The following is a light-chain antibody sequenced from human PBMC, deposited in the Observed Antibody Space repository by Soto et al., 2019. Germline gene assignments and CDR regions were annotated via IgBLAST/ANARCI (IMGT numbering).Light chain of an antibody. V-gene: IGKV3-20*01. Sequence: EFVLTQSPGTLSLSPGEEATLSCRASQSVDSNYLAWYQQKAGQTPRLIIYGATGRADGIPHRFSGSGFGTDFTLTISKVEPEDFAVYYCQQYGTPRSVTFGQGTRLEIK. CDR2: GAT. CDR3: QQYGTPRSVT. J-gene: IGKJ5*01. CDR1: QSVDSNY.